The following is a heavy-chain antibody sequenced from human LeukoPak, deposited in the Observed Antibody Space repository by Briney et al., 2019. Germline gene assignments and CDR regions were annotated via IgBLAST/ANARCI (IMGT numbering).Heavy chain of an antibody. CDR1: GYTFTSYD. J-gene: IGHJ4*02. V-gene: IGHV1-8*01. CDR3: ARVVAWELRTDY. Sequence: ASVKVSCKASGYTFTSYDINWVRQATGQGLEWMGWMNPNSGNTGYAQKFQGRVTMTRNTSISTAYMELSSLRSEDTAVYYCARVVAWELRTDYWGQGTLVTVSS. D-gene: IGHD1-26*01. CDR2: MNPNSGNT.